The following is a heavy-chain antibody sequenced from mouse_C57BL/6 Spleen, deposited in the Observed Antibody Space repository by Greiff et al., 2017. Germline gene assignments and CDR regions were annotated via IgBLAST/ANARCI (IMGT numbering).Heavy chain of an antibody. V-gene: IGHV5-4*01. CDR1: GFTFSSYA. J-gene: IGHJ2*01. CDR2: ISDGGSYT. CDR3: ARDPDGGFDY. Sequence: EVKLMESGGGLVKPGGSLKLSCAASGFTFSSYAMSWVRQTPEKRLEWVATISDGGSYTYYPDNVKGRFTISRDNAKNNLYLQMSHLKSEDTAIFYCARDPDGGFDYWGQGTTLTVSA.